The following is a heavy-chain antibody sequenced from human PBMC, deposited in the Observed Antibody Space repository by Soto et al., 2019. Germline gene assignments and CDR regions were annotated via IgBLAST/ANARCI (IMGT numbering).Heavy chain of an antibody. D-gene: IGHD3-10*01. CDR3: ARGYFDSGHGYDL. Sequence: GESLRISCKGPGHLFNSHWIGWVRQTPGKGLEWMGLIFTRDSETKTSPSFQGHVSFSVDNSINTVYLQWTSLKTTDTGIYFCARGYFDSGHGYDLWGQGTLVTVSS. CDR2: IFTRDSET. V-gene: IGHV5-51*01. CDR1: GHLFNSHW. J-gene: IGHJ5*02.